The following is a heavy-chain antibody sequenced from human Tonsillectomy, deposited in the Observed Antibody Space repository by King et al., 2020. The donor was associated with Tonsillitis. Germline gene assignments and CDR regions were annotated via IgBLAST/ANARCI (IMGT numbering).Heavy chain of an antibody. CDR3: TTQNDH. J-gene: IGHJ4*02. CDR1: GFTFSGSV. CDR2: IGSKPNNYAT. Sequence: EVQLVESGGGLVQPGGSLKLSCVVSGFTFSGSVMHWVRQSSGKGLEWVGRIGSKPNNYATAYAASVEGRFTISRDDSKNTAYLQMNSLKTEDTAVYYCTTQNDHWGQGTLVTVSS. V-gene: IGHV3-73*02.